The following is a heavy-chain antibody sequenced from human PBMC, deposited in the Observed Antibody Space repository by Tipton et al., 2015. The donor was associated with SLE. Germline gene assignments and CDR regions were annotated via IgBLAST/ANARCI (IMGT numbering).Heavy chain of an antibody. Sequence: TLSLTCAVYGGSFSGYYWSWIRQPPGKGLEWIGEINHSGSTNYNPSLKSRVTISVDTSKNQFSLKLSSVTAADTAVYYCARGFLYDGFQVWGQGTLVTVSS. J-gene: IGHJ1*01. CDR2: INHSGST. CDR1: GGSFSGYY. D-gene: IGHD2-2*02. CDR3: ARGFLYDGFQV. V-gene: IGHV4-34*01.